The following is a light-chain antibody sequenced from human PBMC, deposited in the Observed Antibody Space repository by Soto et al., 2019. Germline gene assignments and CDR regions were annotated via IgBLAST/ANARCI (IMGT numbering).Light chain of an antibody. V-gene: IGLV2-14*01. CDR1: SSDVGGYNY. Sequence: QSVLTQPASVSGSPGQSITISCTGTSSDVGGYNYVSWYQQHPGRAPKIIIYEVSNRPSGVSNRFSGSKSGNTASLAISGLQAEDEADYYCSAYTTRNTLVVFGGGTKLTVL. J-gene: IGLJ2*01. CDR2: EVS. CDR3: SAYTTRNTLVV.